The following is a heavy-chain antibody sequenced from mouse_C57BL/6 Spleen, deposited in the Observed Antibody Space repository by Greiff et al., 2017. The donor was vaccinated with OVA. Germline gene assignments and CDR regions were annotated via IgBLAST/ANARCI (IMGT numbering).Heavy chain of an antibody. CDR2: ISSGSSTI. D-gene: IGHD1-1*01. CDR3: ARRGFWYGSSYGYFDV. J-gene: IGHJ1*03. CDR1: GFTFSDYG. Sequence: EVQLVESGGGLVKPGGSLKLSCAASGFTFSDYGMHWVRQAPEQGLEWVAYISSGSSTIYYADTVKGRFPISRDNAKNTLFLQLTRLRSEDTAMYYCARRGFWYGSSYGYFDVWGTGTTVTVAS. V-gene: IGHV5-17*01.